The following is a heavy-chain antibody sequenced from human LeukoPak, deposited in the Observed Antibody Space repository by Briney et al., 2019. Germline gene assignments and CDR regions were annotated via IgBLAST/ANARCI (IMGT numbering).Heavy chain of an antibody. Sequence: GGSLRLSCAASGFTFSDNYMSWIRQAPGKGLEWVSYISSSGSIYYADSVKGRFTISRDNAKNSLYLQMNSLRAEDTAVYYCARCTLSPYYYDSSGPRRATYDYWGQGTLVTVSS. CDR3: ARCTLSPYYYDSSGPRRATYDY. V-gene: IGHV3-11*04. D-gene: IGHD3-22*01. CDR1: GFTFSDNY. CDR2: ISSSGSI. J-gene: IGHJ4*02.